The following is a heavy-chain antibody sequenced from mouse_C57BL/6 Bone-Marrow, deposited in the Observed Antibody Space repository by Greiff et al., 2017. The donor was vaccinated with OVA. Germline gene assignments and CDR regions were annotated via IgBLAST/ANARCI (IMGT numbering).Heavy chain of an antibody. CDR1: GYTFTSYT. Sequence: VQLQHSGAELARPGASVKMSCKASGYTFTSYTMHWVKQRPGQGLEWIGYINPSSGYTKYNQKFKDKATLTADKSSSTAYMQLSSLTSEDAAVYYCARAHYYAMDYWGQGTSVTVSS. CDR3: ARAHYYAMDY. CDR2: INPSSGYT. V-gene: IGHV1-4*01. J-gene: IGHJ4*01.